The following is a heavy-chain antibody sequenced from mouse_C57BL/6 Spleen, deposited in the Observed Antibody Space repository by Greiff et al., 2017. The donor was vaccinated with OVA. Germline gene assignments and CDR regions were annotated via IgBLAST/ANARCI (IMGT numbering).Heavy chain of an antibody. CDR1: GFTFSDYG. CDR2: ISSGSSTI. J-gene: IGHJ4*01. V-gene: IGHV5-17*01. CDR3: AKDYDAMDY. Sequence: EVKLMESGGGLVKPGGSLKLSCAASGFTFSDYGMHWVRQAQEKGLEWVAYISSGSSTIYYADTVKGRFPISRDNAKNTLFLQMTSLRSYYTTMYYCAKDYDAMDYWGQGTSVTVSS.